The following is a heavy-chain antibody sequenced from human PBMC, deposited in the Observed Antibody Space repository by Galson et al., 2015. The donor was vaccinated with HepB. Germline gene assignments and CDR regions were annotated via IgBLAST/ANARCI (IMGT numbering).Heavy chain of an antibody. V-gene: IGHV4-39*01. CDR2: IYYSGST. CDR1: GGSISSSSYY. D-gene: IGHD2-15*01. CDR3: ARRARVSRGAFDS. Sequence: SLTCTVSGGSISSSSYYWGWIRQPPGKGLEWIGSIYYSGSTYYNPSLKSRVTISVDTSKNQFSLKLSSVTAADTAVCYCARRARVSRGAFDSWGQGTLVTVSS. J-gene: IGHJ4*02.